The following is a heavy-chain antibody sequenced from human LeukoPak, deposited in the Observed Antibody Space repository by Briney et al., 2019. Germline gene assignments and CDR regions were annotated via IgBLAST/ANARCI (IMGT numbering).Heavy chain of an antibody. J-gene: IGHJ5*02. V-gene: IGHV4-34*01. CDR1: GGSFSGYY. D-gene: IGHD3-22*01. CDR3: ARAPPGLLLRYNWFDP. Sequence: SETLSLTCAVYGGSFSGYYWSWIRQPPGKGLEWIGEINHSGSTNYNPSLKSRVTISVDTSKNQFSLKLSSVTAADTAVYYCARAPPGLLLRYNWFDPWGQGTLVTVSS. CDR2: INHSGST.